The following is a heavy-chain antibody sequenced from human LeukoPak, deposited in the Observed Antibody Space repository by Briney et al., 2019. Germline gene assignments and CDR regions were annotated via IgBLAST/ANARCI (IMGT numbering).Heavy chain of an antibody. CDR3: ARDYYASDAFDI. Sequence: GGSLRLSCAASGFTFSSDAMSWVRQAPGKGLEWVSAISGSGGSTYYADSVKGRFTISRDNSKNTLYLQMNSLRAEDTAVYYCARDYYASDAFDIWGQGTMVTVSS. D-gene: IGHD3-10*01. J-gene: IGHJ3*02. CDR1: GFTFSSDA. CDR2: ISGSGGST. V-gene: IGHV3-23*01.